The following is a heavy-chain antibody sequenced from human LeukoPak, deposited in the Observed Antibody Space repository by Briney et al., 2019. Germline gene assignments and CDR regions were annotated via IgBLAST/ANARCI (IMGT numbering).Heavy chain of an antibody. D-gene: IGHD6-13*01. Sequence: SETLSLTCTVPGCSISSYYWSWIRQPPGKGLQWIGYIYYSGSTNYNPSLKSRVTISVDTSKNQFSLELSSVTAADTAVYCCARDSSSSWSLDAFNIWGQGTMVTVSS. CDR2: IYYSGST. V-gene: IGHV4-59*01. CDR1: GCSISSYY. J-gene: IGHJ3*02. CDR3: ARDSSSSWSLDAFNI.